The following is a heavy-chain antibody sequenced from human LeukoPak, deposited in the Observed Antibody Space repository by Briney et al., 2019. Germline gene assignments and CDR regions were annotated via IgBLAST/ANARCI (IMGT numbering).Heavy chain of an antibody. CDR2: VNQDGSQK. Sequence: GGSLTLSCSASGFTFNKYWMSWIRQLPGQGLEWVANVNQDGSQKYYVDSVKGRFTNSRDNARNLLYLQMNSLGDEDTAVYYCVRDVSSGWAFDYWGHGTLVTVSS. CDR3: VRDVSSGWAFDY. D-gene: IGHD6-19*01. CDR1: GFTFNKYW. J-gene: IGHJ4*01. V-gene: IGHV3-7*01.